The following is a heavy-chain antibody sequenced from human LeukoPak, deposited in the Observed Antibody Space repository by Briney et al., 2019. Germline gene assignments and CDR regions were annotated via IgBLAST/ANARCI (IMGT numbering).Heavy chain of an antibody. CDR2: IYYSGSP. CDR3: ARGGSYYGSGSYLVH. V-gene: IGHV4-59*01. J-gene: IGHJ5*02. CDR1: GGSISSYY. D-gene: IGHD3-10*01. Sequence: PSETLSLTCTISGGSISSYYWNWIRQPPGKGLEWIAYIYYSGSPSYNPSLKSRATISIDTSKSQFSLTLSSVTAADTAVYYCARGGSYYGSGSYLVHWGQGILVTVSS.